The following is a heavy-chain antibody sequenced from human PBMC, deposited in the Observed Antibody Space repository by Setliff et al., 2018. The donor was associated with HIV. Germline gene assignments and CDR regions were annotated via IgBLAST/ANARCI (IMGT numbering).Heavy chain of an antibody. D-gene: IGHD3-9*01. CDR2: MKYEGTEI. CDR1: GFSFRTYW. J-gene: IGHJ3*01. CDR3: VSEGEYFGTMGPDLVRRFFDL. Sequence: PGGSLRRSCAASGFSFRTYWMSWVRQAPGKGLEWLANMKYEGTEIYYVDAGKGRFTISRDNAKKSVFRHMNSLRGEDTAVYYCVSEGEYFGTMGPDLVRRFFDLWGQGTRVTV. V-gene: IGHV3-7*01.